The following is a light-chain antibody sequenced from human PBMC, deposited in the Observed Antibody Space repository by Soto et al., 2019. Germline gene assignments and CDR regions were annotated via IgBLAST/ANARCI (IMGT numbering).Light chain of an antibody. CDR2: DVS. CDR1: SSDVGGYNY. Sequence: QSALTEPPSVAGARGHSSTISCTGTSSDVGGYNYVSWYQQHPGKAPKFMIYDVSNRPSGVSNRFSGSKSGNTASLTISGLQAEDEADYYCCSYTTSNTRQIVFGTGTKVTV. CDR3: CSYTTSNTRQIV. V-gene: IGLV2-14*01. J-gene: IGLJ1*01.